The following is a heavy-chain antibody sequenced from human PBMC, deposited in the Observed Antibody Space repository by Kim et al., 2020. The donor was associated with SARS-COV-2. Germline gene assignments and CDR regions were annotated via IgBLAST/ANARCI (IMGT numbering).Heavy chain of an antibody. Sequence: SETLSLTCSVSGGSISSYYWSWIRQPPGKGLEWIGYVYYSGITNYNPSLNSRVTMSVDTSKNQFSLKLSSVTAADTAIYYCARGAEWTVAWGQGTLVTVS. CDR3: ARGAEWTVA. V-gene: IGHV4-59*13. CDR1: GGSISSYY. CDR2: VYYSGIT. J-gene: IGHJ5*02. D-gene: IGHD6-19*01.